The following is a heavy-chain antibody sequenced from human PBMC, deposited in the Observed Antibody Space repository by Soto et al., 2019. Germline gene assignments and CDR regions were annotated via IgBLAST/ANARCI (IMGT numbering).Heavy chain of an antibody. V-gene: IGHV4-30-2*01. J-gene: IGHJ4*02. CDR3: ARGLGDHTFDY. CDR2: VYHSGST. Sequence: WTWIRQPPGKGLEWIGYVYHSGSTYYNPSLKTRLTISLDTSKNQFSLKLRSVTAADTAVYFCARGLGDHTFDYWGPGTLVTVSS.